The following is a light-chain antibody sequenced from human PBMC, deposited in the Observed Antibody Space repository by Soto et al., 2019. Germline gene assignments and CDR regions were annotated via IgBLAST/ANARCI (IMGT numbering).Light chain of an antibody. CDR3: SSFTNTSTRV. Sequence: QSALTQPASVPGSPGQSITISCTGTSSDVGGYNYVSWYQQHPGKAPKLIIYEVTNRPSGVSNRFSGSKSDSTASLTIAGLQSEDEAEYYCSSFTNTSTRVFGTGTKVTVL. V-gene: IGLV2-14*03. CDR2: EVT. CDR1: SSDVGGYNY. J-gene: IGLJ1*01.